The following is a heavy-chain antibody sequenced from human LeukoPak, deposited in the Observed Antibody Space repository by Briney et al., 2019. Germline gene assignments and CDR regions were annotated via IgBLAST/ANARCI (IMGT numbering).Heavy chain of an antibody. CDR1: GFTFSTFW. CDR3: ARGRYYGMDV. CDR2: IKSDGSIT. J-gene: IGHJ6*02. Sequence: GGSLRLSCAASGFTFSTFWMHWVRQAPGKGLVWVSGIKSDGSITTYADSVKGRFTFSRDNAENTLYLQMNSLRAEDTAVYYCARGRYYGMDVWGQGTTVTVSS. V-gene: IGHV3-74*03.